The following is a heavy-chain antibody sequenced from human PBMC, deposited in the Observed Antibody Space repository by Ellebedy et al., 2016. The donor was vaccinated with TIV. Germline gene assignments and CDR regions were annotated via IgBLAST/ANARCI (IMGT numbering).Heavy chain of an antibody. CDR2: INHSGST. V-gene: IGHV4-34*01. D-gene: IGHD3-22*01. J-gene: IGHJ4*02. CDR1: GGSFSGYY. Sequence: SETLSLTCGVYGGSFSGYYWNWIRQPPGKGLGWIGDINHSGSTNYNPSLKSRVTISVDTSKNQFSLRLSSVTAADTAVYYCARASLPFYYDSSGYNYWGQGTLVTVSS. CDR3: ARASLPFYYDSSGYNY.